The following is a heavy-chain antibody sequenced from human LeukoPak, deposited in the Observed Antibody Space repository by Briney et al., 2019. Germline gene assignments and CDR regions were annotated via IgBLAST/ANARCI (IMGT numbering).Heavy chain of an antibody. J-gene: IGHJ4*02. D-gene: IGHD3-10*01. CDR1: GFTFSSYE. CDR2: ISSSGSTI. CDR3: AREGWSYYTKRLYYFDY. Sequence: GGSLRLSCAASGFTFSSYEMNWVRQAPGKGLEWVSYISSSGSTIYYADSVKGRFTISRDNAKNSLYLQMNSLRAEDTAVYYCAREGWSYYTKRLYYFDYWGQGTLVTVSS. V-gene: IGHV3-48*03.